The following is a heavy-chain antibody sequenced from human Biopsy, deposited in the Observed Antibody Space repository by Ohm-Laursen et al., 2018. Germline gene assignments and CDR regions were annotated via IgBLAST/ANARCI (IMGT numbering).Heavy chain of an antibody. CDR1: GGTFSNYG. CDR3: ATKLTGYFHH. D-gene: IGHD3-9*01. J-gene: IGHJ1*01. V-gene: IGHV1-69*01. Sequence: SSVKVSCKAPGGTFSNYGVNWVRQAPGQGLEWLGGNIPILGTGNYAQKFQDRVTVAADASTSTATMELRSLRSDDTAVYYCATKLTGYFHHWGQGTLVIVSS. CDR2: NIPILGTG.